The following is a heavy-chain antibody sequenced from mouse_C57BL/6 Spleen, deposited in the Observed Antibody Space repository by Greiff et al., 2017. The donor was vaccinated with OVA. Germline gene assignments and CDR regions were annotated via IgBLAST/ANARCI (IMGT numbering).Heavy chain of an antibody. Sequence: EVKVVESGAGLVKPGGSLKLSCAASGFTFSSYAMSWVRQTPEKRLEWVAYISSGGDYIYYADTVKGRFTISRDNARNTLYLQMSSLKSEDTAMYYCTRDLTGFDYWGQGTTLTVSS. CDR2: ISSGGDYI. J-gene: IGHJ2*01. D-gene: IGHD2-13*01. V-gene: IGHV5-9-1*02. CDR3: TRDLTGFDY. CDR1: GFTFSSYA.